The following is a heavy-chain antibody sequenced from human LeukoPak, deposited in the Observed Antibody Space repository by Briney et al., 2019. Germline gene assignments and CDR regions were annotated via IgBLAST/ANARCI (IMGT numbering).Heavy chain of an antibody. CDR1: GFTFSTYW. V-gene: IGHV3-30*18. CDR2: ISYDGSNK. CDR3: AKDPPHHYYDSSGYPDY. D-gene: IGHD3-22*01. J-gene: IGHJ4*02. Sequence: GGSLRLSCAASGFTFSTYWMSWVRQAPGKGLEWVAVISYDGSNKYYADSVKGRFTISRDNSKNTLYLQMNSLRAEDTAVYYCAKDPPHHYYDSSGYPDYWGQGTLVTVSS.